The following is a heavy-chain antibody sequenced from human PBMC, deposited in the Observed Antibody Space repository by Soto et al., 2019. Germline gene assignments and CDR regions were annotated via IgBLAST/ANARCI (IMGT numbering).Heavy chain of an antibody. CDR3: ARTSVNWGSQGLVDY. Sequence: QITLKESGPTLVKPTQTLTLTCTFSGFSLSTSGVGVGWICQPPGKSLECLAFLYWDDYKSYSSSLKSRLTITEDTSKNQVLLTMTNIDPVDTATYYCARTSVNWGSQGLVDYWGQGTLVTVAS. CDR2: LYWDDYK. V-gene: IGHV2-5*02. J-gene: IGHJ4*02. CDR1: GFSLSTSGVG. D-gene: IGHD7-27*01.